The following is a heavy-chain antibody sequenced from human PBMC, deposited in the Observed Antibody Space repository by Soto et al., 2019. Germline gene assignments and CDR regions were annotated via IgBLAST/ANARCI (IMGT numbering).Heavy chain of an antibody. CDR1: GGSISSGGYY. D-gene: IGHD1-1*01. CDR3: ARVGTEVNDYYYYGMDV. V-gene: IGHV4-31*03. J-gene: IGHJ6*02. CDR2: IYYSGST. Sequence: QVQLQESGPGLVKPSQTLSLTCTVSGGSISSGGYYWSLILQHPGKGLEWIGYIYYSGSTYYNPSLKSRVNISVDSSKKPFSLKLSSVTAADTAVYYCARVGTEVNDYYYYGMDVWGQGTTVTFSS.